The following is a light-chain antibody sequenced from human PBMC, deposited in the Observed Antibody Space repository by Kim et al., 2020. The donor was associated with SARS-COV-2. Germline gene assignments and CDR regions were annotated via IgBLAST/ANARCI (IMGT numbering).Light chain of an antibody. CDR2: DAS. CDR1: QSVSNY. V-gene: IGKV3-11*01. CDR3: QQRSNWPPIT. Sequence: PGDRATLSCRASQSVSNYLAWYQQKPGQAPRLLIYDASTRATGVPARFSGSGSGTDFTLTISSLEPEDFAVYYCQQRSNWPPITLGQGTRLEIK. J-gene: IGKJ5*01.